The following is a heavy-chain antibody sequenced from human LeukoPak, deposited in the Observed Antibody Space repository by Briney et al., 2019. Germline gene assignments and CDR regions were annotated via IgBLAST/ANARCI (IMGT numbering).Heavy chain of an antibody. J-gene: IGHJ4*02. Sequence: GGSLRLSCAVSGFTFSNYAIHWVSQPPGRGLEWVAAISHDGSSKSYADSVKGRFTISRDTSANTLSLVLSSLRLEDTAVYYCAREAFYGSGSYFGYFDYWGQGTLVTVSS. D-gene: IGHD3-10*01. CDR1: GFTFSNYA. CDR2: ISHDGSSK. V-gene: IGHV3-30*03. CDR3: AREAFYGSGSYFGYFDY.